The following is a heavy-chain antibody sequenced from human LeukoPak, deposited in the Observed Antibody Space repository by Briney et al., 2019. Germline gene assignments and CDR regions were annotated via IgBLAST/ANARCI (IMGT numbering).Heavy chain of an antibody. CDR1: GGSISSSSYY. CDR2: IYYSGST. D-gene: IGHD3-22*01. CDR3: ARHRGYYDSPNWFDP. J-gene: IGHJ5*02. V-gene: IGHV4-39*01. Sequence: SETLSLTCTVSGGSISSSSYYWGWLRQPPGKGLEWIGSIYYSGSTYYNPSLKSRVTISVDTSKNQFSLKLSSVTAADTAVYYCARHRGYYDSPNWFDPWGQGTLVTVSS.